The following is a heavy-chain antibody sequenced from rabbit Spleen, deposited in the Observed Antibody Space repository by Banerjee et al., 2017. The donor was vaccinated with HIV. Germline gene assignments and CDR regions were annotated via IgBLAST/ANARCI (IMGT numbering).Heavy chain of an antibody. V-gene: IGHV1S45*01. D-gene: IGHD8-1*01. CDR2: VYTGSSGST. J-gene: IGHJ4*01. Sequence: QEQLVESGGGLVQPGGSLKLSCKASGFDFSNYGVSWVRQAPGKGLEWIACVYTGSSGSTYYASWAKGRFTISKTSSTTVTLQMTSLTAADTATYFCARDPYVRSNYAFNLWGPGTLVTVS. CDR1: GFDFSNYG. CDR3: ARDPYVRSNYAFNL.